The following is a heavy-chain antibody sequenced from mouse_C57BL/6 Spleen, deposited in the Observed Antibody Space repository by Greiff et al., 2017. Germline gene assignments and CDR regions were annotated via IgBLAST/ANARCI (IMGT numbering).Heavy chain of an antibody. CDR3: AGEDDYDDYFDY. Sequence: EVKLMESGGGLVKPGGSLKLSCAASGFTFSSYAMSWVRQTPEKRLEWVATISAGGSYTYYPDNVKGRFTISRDNAKNNLYLQMSHLKSEDAAMYYCAGEDDYDDYFDYWGQGATLTVSS. V-gene: IGHV5-4*01. D-gene: IGHD2-4*01. CDR2: ISAGGSYT. CDR1: GFTFSSYA. J-gene: IGHJ2*01.